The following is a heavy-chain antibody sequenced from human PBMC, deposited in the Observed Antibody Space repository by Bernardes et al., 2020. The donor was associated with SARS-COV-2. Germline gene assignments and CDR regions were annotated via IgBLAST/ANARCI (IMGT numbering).Heavy chain of an antibody. V-gene: IGHV3-23*01. J-gene: IGHJ4*02. CDR1: GFTFSSYA. Sequence: GGSLRLSCAASGFTFSSYAMSWVRQAPGKGLEWVSGISDSGGSTNYGDSVKGRFTISRDNSKNTLYLQMNSLRAEDTAVYYCAKGGWEWLRHPLDYWGQGTLVTDSA. D-gene: IGHD5-12*01. CDR2: ISDSGGST. CDR3: AKGGWEWLRHPLDY.